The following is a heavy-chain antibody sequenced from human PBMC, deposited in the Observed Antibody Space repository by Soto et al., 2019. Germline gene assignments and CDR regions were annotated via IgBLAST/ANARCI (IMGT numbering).Heavy chain of an antibody. V-gene: IGHV3-7*01. CDR2: IKQDGSET. D-gene: IGHD3-10*01. J-gene: IGHJ4*02. CDR1: GFTISSYW. CDR3: ARLRVTMVRGPFDY. Sequence: GGSLRLSCEASGFTISSYWLGWIRQAPGQGLEWVANIKQDGSETYYVDSVKGRFTISRDNAKNSLYLQMNSLRAEDTAVYYCARLRVTMVRGPFDYWGQGTLVTVSS.